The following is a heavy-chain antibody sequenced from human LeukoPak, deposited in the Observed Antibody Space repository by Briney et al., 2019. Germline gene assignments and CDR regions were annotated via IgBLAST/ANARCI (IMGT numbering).Heavy chain of an antibody. D-gene: IGHD6-13*01. CDR1: GFTFSSYS. CDR3: TREAAAGIDY. V-gene: IGHV3-21*01. Sequence: PGGPLRLSCAASGFTFSSYSMNWVRQAPGKGLEWVSSISSSSYIYYADSVKGRFTISRDNAKNSLYLQMNSLRAEDTAVYFCTREAAAGIDYWGQGTLVTVSS. J-gene: IGHJ4*02. CDR2: ISSSSYI.